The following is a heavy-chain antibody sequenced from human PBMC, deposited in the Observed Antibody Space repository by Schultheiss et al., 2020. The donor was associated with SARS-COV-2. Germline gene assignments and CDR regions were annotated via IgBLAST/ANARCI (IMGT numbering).Heavy chain of an antibody. CDR3: ARDRYYDFWSGYYTGFESAYYYYYGMDV. CDR1: GFTFSSYS. J-gene: IGHJ6*02. D-gene: IGHD3-3*01. Sequence: GESLKISCAASGFTFSSYSMNWVRQAPGKGLEWVSSISSSSSYIYYADSVKGRFTISRDNAKNSLYLQMNSLRAEDTAVYYCARDRYYDFWSGYYTGFESAYYYYYGMDVWGQGTTVTVSS. V-gene: IGHV3-21*01. CDR2: ISSSSSYI.